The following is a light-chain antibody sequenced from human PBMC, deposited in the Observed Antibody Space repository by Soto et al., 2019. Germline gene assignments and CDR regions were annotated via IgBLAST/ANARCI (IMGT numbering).Light chain of an antibody. CDR2: EVS. V-gene: IGLV2-8*01. CDR1: SNDVGGYNY. CDR3: SSYAGSLYV. J-gene: IGLJ1*01. Sequence: QSVLTQPPSASGSPGQSVTISCTGTSNDVGGYNYVSWYQQHPGKAPKLMIYEVSKRPSGVPDRFSGSKSGNTASLTVSGLQAEDEADYYCSSYAGSLYVFGTGTKLTVL.